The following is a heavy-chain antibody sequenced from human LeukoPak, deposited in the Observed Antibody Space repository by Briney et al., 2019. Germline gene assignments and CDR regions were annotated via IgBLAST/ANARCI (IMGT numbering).Heavy chain of an antibody. D-gene: IGHD2-8*01. J-gene: IGHJ4*02. CDR1: GFTFSSYW. V-gene: IGHV3-7*03. CDR3: AGSLGYCTSNVCYLKY. Sequence: GGSLRLSCGASGFTFSSYWMSWVRQAPGKGLEWVANIKQDGREKYYVDSVKGRFTISRDNAKNSLYLQMNSLRAEDTAVYYCAGSLGYCTSNVCYLKYWGQGTLVTVSS. CDR2: IKQDGREK.